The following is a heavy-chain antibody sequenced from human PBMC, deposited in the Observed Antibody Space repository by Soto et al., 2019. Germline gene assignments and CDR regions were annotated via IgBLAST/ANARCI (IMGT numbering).Heavy chain of an antibody. CDR3: ARGYRQSGYSSSWVFYY. CDR2: MYSSGIT. J-gene: IGHJ4*01. CDR1: GGSINSGGYY. V-gene: IGHV4-31*03. D-gene: IGHD6-13*01. Sequence: QVQLRESGPGLVKPSQTLSLTCTVSGGSINSGGYYWNWIRQHPGKGLEWIGYMYSSGITYYNPFLRSRVITSAGTSANQVPQKIRSVTAADTAVYFWARGYRQSGYSSSWVFYYWGHGTLVNVSS.